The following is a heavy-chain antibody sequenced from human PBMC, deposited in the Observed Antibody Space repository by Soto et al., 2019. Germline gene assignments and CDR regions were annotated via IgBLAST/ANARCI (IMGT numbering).Heavy chain of an antibody. Sequence: QVQLVQSGAEVQKPGASVKVSCKASGYTFTSYYMHWVRQAPGQGLEWMGIINPSGGSTSYAQKVQGRVTMPRDTSTSTVYMELSSLRSEDTAVYYCARETGVVAAFDYWGQGTLVTVSS. CDR2: INPSGGST. V-gene: IGHV1-46*01. CDR3: ARETGVVAAFDY. D-gene: IGHD2-15*01. J-gene: IGHJ4*02. CDR1: GYTFTSYY.